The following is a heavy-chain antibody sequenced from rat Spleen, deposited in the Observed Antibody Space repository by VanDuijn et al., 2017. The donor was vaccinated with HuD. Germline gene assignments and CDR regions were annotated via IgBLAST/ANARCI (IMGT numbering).Heavy chain of an antibody. Sequence: EVQLVESGGGLVQPGRSLKLSCAASGFTFSDYYMAWVRQAPTKGLEWVASISYDGGSTYYRDSVKGRFTISRDNAKSSLYLQMDSLRSEDTATYYCTRDVAGRGFHFDYWGQGVMVTVSS. CDR2: ISYDGGST. J-gene: IGHJ2*01. D-gene: IGHD5-1*01. CDR1: GFTFSDYY. V-gene: IGHV5-20*01. CDR3: TRDVAGRGFHFDY.